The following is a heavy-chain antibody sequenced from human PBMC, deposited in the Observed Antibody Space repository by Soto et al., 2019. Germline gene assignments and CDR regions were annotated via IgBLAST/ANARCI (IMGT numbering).Heavy chain of an antibody. CDR2: VSKSDYT. V-gene: IGHV3-21*01. CDR3: ARGYSYGYHFGS. J-gene: IGHJ4*02. CDR1: GFYFNNYG. D-gene: IGHD5-18*01. Sequence: GGSLRLSCAVSGFYFNNYGINWVRQAPGKGLEWVSSVSKSDYTYYSDSVKGRFTISRDNAKNSVSLQMNSLRAEDTAVYYCARGYSYGYHFGSWGQGTLVTVSS.